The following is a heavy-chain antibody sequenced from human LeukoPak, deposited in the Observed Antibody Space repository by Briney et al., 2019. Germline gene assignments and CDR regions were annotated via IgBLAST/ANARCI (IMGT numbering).Heavy chain of an antibody. D-gene: IGHD3-9*01. J-gene: IGHJ3*02. Sequence: SETLSLTCSVSGGSISSYSWTWIRQPPGKGLEWIGFIDYSGSSNYNPSLKSRVTISADPSTNHFSLNLTSVTAADTAVYFCARDHPVADWAPDIWGRGTMVTVSS. V-gene: IGHV4-59*13. CDR1: GGSISSYS. CDR3: ARDHPVADWAPDI. CDR2: IDYSGSS.